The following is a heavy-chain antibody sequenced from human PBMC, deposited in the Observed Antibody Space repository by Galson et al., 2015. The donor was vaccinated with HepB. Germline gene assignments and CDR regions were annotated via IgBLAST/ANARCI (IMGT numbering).Heavy chain of an antibody. CDR3: ARAYSPYYDFWSGYNNWFDP. CDR1: GGTFSSYA. V-gene: IGHV1-69*13. J-gene: IGHJ5*02. CDR2: IIPIFGTA. D-gene: IGHD3-3*01. Sequence: SVKVSCKASGGTFSSYAISWVRQAPGQGLEWMGGIIPIFGTANYAQKFQGRVTITADESTSTVYMELSSLRSEDTAVYYCARAYSPYYDFWSGYNNWFDPWGQGTLVTVSS.